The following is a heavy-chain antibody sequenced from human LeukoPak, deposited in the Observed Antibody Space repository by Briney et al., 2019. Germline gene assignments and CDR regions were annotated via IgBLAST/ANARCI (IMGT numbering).Heavy chain of an antibody. CDR1: GGSLSSYY. CDR2: IYYSGST. J-gene: IGHJ4*02. CDR3: ASLPYYDFWSGYAHFDY. Sequence: PSETLSLTCTVSGGSLSSYYWSWIRQPPGKGLEWIGYIYYSGSTNYNPSLKSRVTISVDTSKNQFSLKLSSVTAADTAVYYCASLPYYDFWSGYAHFDYWGQGTLVTVSS. D-gene: IGHD3-3*01. V-gene: IGHV4-59*01.